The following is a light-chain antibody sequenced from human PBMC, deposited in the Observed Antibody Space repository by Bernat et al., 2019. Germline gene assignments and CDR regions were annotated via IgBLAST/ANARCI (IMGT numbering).Light chain of an antibody. CDR2: DIS. CDR1: QSVSNS. Sequence: EIVLTQSPATLSLSPGEGATLSCWASQSVSNSFAWYQQIPGQAPRLLIYDISNRAAGIPTRFSGSGSGTDFTLTISSLEPEDFAVSYCQQRYTWPQTFGQGTQVEIK. J-gene: IGKJ1*01. CDR3: QQRYTWPQT. V-gene: IGKV3-11*01.